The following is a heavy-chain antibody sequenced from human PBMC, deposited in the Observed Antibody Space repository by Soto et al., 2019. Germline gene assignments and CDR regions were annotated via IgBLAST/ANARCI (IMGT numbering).Heavy chain of an antibody. Sequence: QITLKESGPTVVEPTETLTLTCSFSGFSLTSRPMGVGWIRQSPGKALEWLAVIYWDDDKRYSPSLKSRLTITKDTSKNQVVLTMTNMDPVDTATYYCAHRHGTTYYDYGDYLGGDAFDIWGQGTMVTVSS. CDR1: GFSLTSRPMG. J-gene: IGHJ3*02. CDR2: IYWDDDK. V-gene: IGHV2-5*02. CDR3: AHRHGTTYYDYGDYLGGDAFDI. D-gene: IGHD4-17*01.